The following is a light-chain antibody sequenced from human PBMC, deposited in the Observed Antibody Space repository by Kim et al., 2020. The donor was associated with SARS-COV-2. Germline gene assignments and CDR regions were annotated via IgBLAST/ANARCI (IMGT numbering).Light chain of an antibody. CDR2: GAS. CDR3: QQYNNWPYT. Sequence: VSPRGTAPLCGRASQGVSSNLAWYQQKPGQAPRLLIDGASTRATGIPARFSGSGSGTEFTLTISSLQSEDFAVYYCQQYNNWPYTFGQGTKLEI. V-gene: IGKV3-15*01. CDR1: QGVSSN. J-gene: IGKJ2*01.